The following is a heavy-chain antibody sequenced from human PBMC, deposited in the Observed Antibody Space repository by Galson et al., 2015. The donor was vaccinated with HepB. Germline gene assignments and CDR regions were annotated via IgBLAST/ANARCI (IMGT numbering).Heavy chain of an antibody. CDR2: FSYRGTT. Sequence: ETLSLTCPVSGISISSSSYYWGWIRQSPGKGLEWIGSFSYRGTTYYNPSLKSRLTISVDTSKNQFSLRLSSVNAADTAVYYCARGTAHFDYWGQGTLVTVSS. V-gene: IGHV4-39*01. D-gene: IGHD3-10*01. J-gene: IGHJ4*02. CDR1: GISISSSSYY. CDR3: ARGTAHFDY.